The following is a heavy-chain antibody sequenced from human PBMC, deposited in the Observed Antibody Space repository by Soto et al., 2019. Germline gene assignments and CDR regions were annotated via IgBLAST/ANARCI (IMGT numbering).Heavy chain of an antibody. J-gene: IGHJ4*02. CDR1: GFTFSNAW. D-gene: IGHD2-2*01. V-gene: IGHV3-15*01. CDR2: IKSKTDGGTT. Sequence: PGGSLRLSCAASGFTFSNAWMSWVRQAPGKGLEWVGRIKSKTDGGTTDYAAPVKGRFTISRDDSKNTLYLQMNSLKTEDTAVYYCTPDVVPAASPSPYYFDYWGQGTLVTVSS. CDR3: TPDVVPAASPSPYYFDY.